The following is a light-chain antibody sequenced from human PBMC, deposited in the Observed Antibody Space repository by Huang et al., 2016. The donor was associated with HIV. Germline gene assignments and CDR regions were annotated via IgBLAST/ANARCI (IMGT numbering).Light chain of an antibody. V-gene: IGKV1-33*01. Sequence: DIQMTQSPSSLSASVGDRVTITCQASQDISNDLNWYQQKPGKAPKVLMHDASNLETGVPSRFSGSGSGTDFSFTISSLQPEDIATYYCQQYDNVPYTFGQGTKLEIK. CDR2: DAS. CDR1: QDISND. J-gene: IGKJ2*01. CDR3: QQYDNVPYT.